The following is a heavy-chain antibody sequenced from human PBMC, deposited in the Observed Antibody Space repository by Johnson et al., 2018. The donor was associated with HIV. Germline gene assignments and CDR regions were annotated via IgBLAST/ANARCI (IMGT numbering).Heavy chain of an antibody. CDR3: AKEGDYVEGAFDI. J-gene: IGHJ3*02. D-gene: IGHD4-17*01. CDR1: EFTFSTFSRNA. V-gene: IGHV3-30-3*01. CDR2: ISYDGTNK. Sequence: HVQLVESGGGVVQPGRSVRLSCAASEFTFSTFSRNAMHWVRQAPGKGLEWVAVISYDGTNKYYADPVKGRFTVSRDNSKNTLYLQMNSLRAEDTAVYYCAKEGDYVEGAFDIWGQGTMVTVSS.